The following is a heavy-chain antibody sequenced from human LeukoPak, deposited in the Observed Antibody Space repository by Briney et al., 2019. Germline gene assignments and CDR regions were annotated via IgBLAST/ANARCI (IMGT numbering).Heavy chain of an antibody. D-gene: IGHD3-10*01. CDR3: ARGLRDSGSGDY. V-gene: IGHV1-8*03. Sequence: GASVKVSCKASGYTFTSYDINWVRQATGQGLEWMGWMNPNSGNTGYAQKFQGRVTITRNTSIITAYMELSSLRSEDTAVYYCARGLRDSGSGDYWGQGTLVTVSS. CDR2: MNPNSGNT. J-gene: IGHJ4*02. CDR1: GYTFTSYD.